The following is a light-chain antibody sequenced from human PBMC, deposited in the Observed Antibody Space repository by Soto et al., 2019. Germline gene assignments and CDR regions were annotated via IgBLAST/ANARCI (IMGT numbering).Light chain of an antibody. J-gene: IGKJ5*01. V-gene: IGKV3-20*01. CDR3: QQYGNSIPIT. CDR2: GAF. Sequence: EIVLTQSPGTLSLSPGERATLSCRASQSVSSSYLAWYQQKPGQAPRLLIYGAFSRATGIPDRFSGSGSGTDFTLTISRLEPEDFAVYYCQQYGNSIPITFGQGTRLAIK. CDR1: QSVSSSY.